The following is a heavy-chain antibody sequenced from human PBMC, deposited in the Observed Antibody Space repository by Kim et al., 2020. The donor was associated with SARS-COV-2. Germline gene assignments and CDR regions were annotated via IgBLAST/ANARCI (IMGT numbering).Heavy chain of an antibody. Sequence: GGSLRLSCAASGFTFSSYGMHWVRQAPGKGLEWVAVIWYDGSNKYYADSVKGRFTISRDNSKNTLYLQMNSLRAEDTAVYYCARDRVTTGRTFDYWGQGTLVTVSS. CDR1: GFTFSSYG. D-gene: IGHD4-17*01. V-gene: IGHV3-33*01. CDR3: ARDRVTTGRTFDY. J-gene: IGHJ4*02. CDR2: IWYDGSNK.